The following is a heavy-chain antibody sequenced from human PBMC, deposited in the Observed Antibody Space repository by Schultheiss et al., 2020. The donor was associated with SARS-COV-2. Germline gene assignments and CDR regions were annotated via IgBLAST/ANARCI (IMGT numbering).Heavy chain of an antibody. J-gene: IGHJ6*02. CDR3: AKDAYGDYPYYYYGMDV. V-gene: IGHV3-30*18. D-gene: IGHD4-17*01. Sequence: GGSLRLSCAASGFTFDDYAMHWVRQAPGKGLEWVAVISYDGSNKYYADSVKGRFTISRDNSKNTLYLQMNSLRAEDTAVYYCAKDAYGDYPYYYYGMDVWGQGTTVTVSS. CDR1: GFTFDDYA. CDR2: ISYDGSNK.